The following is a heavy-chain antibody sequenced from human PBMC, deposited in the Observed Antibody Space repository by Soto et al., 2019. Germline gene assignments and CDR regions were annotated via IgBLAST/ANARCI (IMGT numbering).Heavy chain of an antibody. CDR2: INHSGST. D-gene: IGHD1-26*01. J-gene: IGHJ3*01. V-gene: IGHV4-34*01. CDR3: ARGWEYELPCDV. Sequence: SETLSLTCAVYGGSFSGYYWSRIRQPPGKGLEWIGEINHSGSTNYSPSLDSRVTVSVDSSNIRFSLSLCSFTVAYTAVYYCARGWEYELPCDVWGGATMVTVAS. CDR1: GGSFSGYY.